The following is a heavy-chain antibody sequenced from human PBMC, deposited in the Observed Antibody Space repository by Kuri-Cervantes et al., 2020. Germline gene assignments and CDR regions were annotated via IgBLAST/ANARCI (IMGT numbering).Heavy chain of an antibody. CDR2: ISAYNGNT. J-gene: IGHJ4*02. CDR3: ARAGLSQEMATPFDY. Sequence: ASVKVSCKASGYTFTSYGISWVRQAPGQGLEWMGWISAYNGNTNYTQKLQGRVTMTTDTSTSTVYMELSSLRSEDTAVYYCARAGLSQEMATPFDYWGQGTLVTVSS. V-gene: IGHV1-18*01. D-gene: IGHD5-24*01. CDR1: GYTFTSYG.